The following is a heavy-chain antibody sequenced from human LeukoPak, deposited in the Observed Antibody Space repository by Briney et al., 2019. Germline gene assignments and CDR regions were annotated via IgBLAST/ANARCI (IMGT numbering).Heavy chain of an antibody. V-gene: IGHV3-23*01. Sequence: GGSLRLSCAASGFTFSSYAMSWVRQAPGKGLEWVTAISGSGGSTYYADSVKGRFTISRDNSKNTLYLQMNSLRAEDTAVYYCARDVGAIGFDYWGQGTLVTVSS. CDR3: ARDVGAIGFDY. CDR1: GFTFSSYA. D-gene: IGHD1-26*01. J-gene: IGHJ4*02. CDR2: ISGSGGST.